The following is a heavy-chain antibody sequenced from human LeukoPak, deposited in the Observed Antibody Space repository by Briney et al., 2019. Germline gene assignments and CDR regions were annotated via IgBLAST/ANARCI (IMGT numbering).Heavy chain of an antibody. Sequence: GRSLRLSCAASGFTFSSYAMHWVRQAPGKGLEGVAVISYDGSNKYYADPVKGRFTISRDNSKNTLYLQMNSLRAEDTAVYYCARAPGTAYDYVWGSQHFDYWGQGTLVTVSS. J-gene: IGHJ4*02. CDR3: ARAPGTAYDYVWGSQHFDY. CDR1: GFTFSSYA. V-gene: IGHV3-30-3*01. CDR2: ISYDGSNK. D-gene: IGHD3-16*01.